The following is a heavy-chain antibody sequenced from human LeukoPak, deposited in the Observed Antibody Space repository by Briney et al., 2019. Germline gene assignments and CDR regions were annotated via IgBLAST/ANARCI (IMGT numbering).Heavy chain of an antibody. CDR1: GYTLTELS. CDR3: ASARPYEVYCGMDV. D-gene: IGHD3-3*01. CDR2: FDPEDGET. Sequence: GASVKVSCKVSGYTLTELSMHWMRQAPGQGLEWMGGFDPEDGETIYAQKFQGRVTMTEDTSTDTAYMELRSLRSEDTAVYYCASARPYEVYCGMDVWGQGTTVTVSS. V-gene: IGHV1-24*01. J-gene: IGHJ6*02.